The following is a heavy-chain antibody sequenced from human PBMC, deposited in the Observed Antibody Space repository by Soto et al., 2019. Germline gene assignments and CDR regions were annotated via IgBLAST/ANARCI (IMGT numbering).Heavy chain of an antibody. CDR3: ARLRHCSSTSCYFDY. Sequence: ASVKVSCKASGYTFTGYYMHWVRQAPGQGLEWMGWINPNSGGTNYAQKFQGWVTMTRDTSISTAYMELSRLRSDDTAVYYCARLRHCSSTSCYFDYWGQGTLVTVSS. D-gene: IGHD2-2*01. CDR1: GYTFTGYY. J-gene: IGHJ4*02. CDR2: INPNSGGT. V-gene: IGHV1-2*04.